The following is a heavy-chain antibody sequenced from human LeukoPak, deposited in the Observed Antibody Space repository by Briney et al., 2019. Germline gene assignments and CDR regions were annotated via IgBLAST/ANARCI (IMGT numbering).Heavy chain of an antibody. D-gene: IGHD4-17*01. Sequence: GGSLRLSCAASGFTFISAWMSWVRQVPGKGLEWVGRIKTKTEGETTDYAAPVKGRFAISRDDSKNALYLQMNSLKSEDTAVYYCTTIHDHGDYGSDYWGQGALVTVSS. CDR2: IKTKTEGETT. CDR1: GFTFISAW. CDR3: TTIHDHGDYGSDY. J-gene: IGHJ4*02. V-gene: IGHV3-15*01.